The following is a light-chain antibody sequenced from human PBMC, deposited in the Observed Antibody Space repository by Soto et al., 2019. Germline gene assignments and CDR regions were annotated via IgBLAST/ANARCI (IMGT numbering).Light chain of an antibody. Sequence: QMPQSPSTLSASVGDRVTITCRASQSISSWLAWYQQKPGKAPKLLIYKASGLESGVPARFSGSGSGTEFTLTISSLQPDDFATYYCQQYKSYSRTFGQGTKVEIK. CDR2: KAS. V-gene: IGKV1-5*03. J-gene: IGKJ1*01. CDR1: QSISSW. CDR3: QQYKSYSRT.